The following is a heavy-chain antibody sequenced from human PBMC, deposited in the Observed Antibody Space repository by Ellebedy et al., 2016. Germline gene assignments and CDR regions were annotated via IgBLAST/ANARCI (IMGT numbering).Heavy chain of an antibody. V-gene: IGHV3-23*01. CDR3: ARDSDVSVAGTDRWYYFDY. J-gene: IGHJ4*02. Sequence: GESLKISCAASGFTFSSYAMNWVRQAPGKGLEWVSAISGSGGTTYYADSVKGRFTISRDNSKNTLYLQMNSLRAEDTAVYYCARDSDVSVAGTDRWYYFDYWGQGTLVTVSS. CDR1: GFTFSSYA. CDR2: ISGSGGTT. D-gene: IGHD6-19*01.